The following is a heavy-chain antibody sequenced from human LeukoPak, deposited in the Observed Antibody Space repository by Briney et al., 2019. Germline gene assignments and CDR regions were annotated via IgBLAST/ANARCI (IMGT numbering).Heavy chain of an antibody. CDR3: ARGPYVVVVPAARTWFDP. CDR2: INPNSGGT. CDR1: GYTFTGYY. D-gene: IGHD2-2*01. V-gene: IGHV1-2*02. J-gene: IGHJ5*02. Sequence: ASVKVSCKASGYTFTGYYMHWVRQAPGQGLEWMGWINPNSGGTNYAQKFQGRVTMTRDTSISTAYMELSRLRSDDTAVYYCARGPYVVVVPAARTWFDPWGQGTLVTVSS.